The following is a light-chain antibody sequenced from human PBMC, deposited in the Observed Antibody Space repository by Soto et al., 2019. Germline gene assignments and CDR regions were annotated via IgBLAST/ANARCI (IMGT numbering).Light chain of an antibody. CDR1: SSDVGTYDR. V-gene: IGLV2-18*02. Sequence: QSALTQPPSVSGSPGQSVTISCIGTSSDVGTYDRVSWYQQPPGTAPKLMIYEVTNRPSGVPDRFSGSKSGNTASLTISGLQAEDEADYYCSSYTISSTVVFGGGTKVTVL. CDR3: SSYTISSTVV. CDR2: EVT. J-gene: IGLJ2*01.